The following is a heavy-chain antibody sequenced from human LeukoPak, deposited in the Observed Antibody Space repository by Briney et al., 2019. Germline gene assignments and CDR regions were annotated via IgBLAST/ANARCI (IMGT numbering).Heavy chain of an antibody. D-gene: IGHD4-17*01. J-gene: IGHJ4*02. CDR3: ARGPRYGPFAY. CDR1: GGSFSGYY. V-gene: IGHV4-34*01. CDR2: INHSGST. Sequence: SETLSLTCAVYGGSFSGYYWSWIRQPPGKGLEWIGEINHSGSTNYNPSLKSRVTISVDTSKNQFSLKLSSVTAADTAVYYCARGPRYGPFAYWGQGTLVTVSP.